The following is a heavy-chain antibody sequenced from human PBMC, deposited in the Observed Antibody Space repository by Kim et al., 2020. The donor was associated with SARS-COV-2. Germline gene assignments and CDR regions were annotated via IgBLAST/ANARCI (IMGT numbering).Heavy chain of an antibody. J-gene: IGHJ5*02. CDR1: GGSFSGYY. V-gene: IGHV4-34*01. D-gene: IGHD3-22*01. CDR2: INHSGST. Sequence: SETLSLTCAVYGGSFSGYYWSWIRQPPGKGLEWIGEINHSGSTNYNPSLKSRVTISVDTSKNQFSLKLSSVTAADTAVYYCARGFPNYYYDSSGYYYLRLEFRWFDPWGQGTLVTVSS. CDR3: ARGFPNYYYDSSGYYYLRLEFRWFDP.